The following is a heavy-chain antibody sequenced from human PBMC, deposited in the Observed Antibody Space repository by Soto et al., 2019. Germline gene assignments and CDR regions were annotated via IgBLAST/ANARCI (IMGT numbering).Heavy chain of an antibody. V-gene: IGHV1-69*12. J-gene: IGHJ6*02. D-gene: IGHD1-26*01. Sequence: QVRLVQSGAEVKKPGSSVKVSCKASGGTFSNHAISWVRQAPGQGLEWMGGIIPIFGSPNYAQKFQGRVTLXXDXSXXTTYMELSSLRVEDTAIYYCRLGGKANYDYSSMDRWGQGTTVIVS. CDR1: GGTFSNHA. CDR2: IIPIFGSP. CDR3: RLGGKANYDYSSMDR.